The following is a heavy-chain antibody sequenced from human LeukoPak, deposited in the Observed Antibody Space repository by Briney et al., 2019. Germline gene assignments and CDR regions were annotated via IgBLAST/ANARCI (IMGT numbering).Heavy chain of an antibody. V-gene: IGHV4-59*01. CDR2: IYYSGST. D-gene: IGHD6-13*01. CDR3: ARDGSSSWYSYAFDI. J-gene: IGHJ3*02. Sequence: PSETLSLTFTVSGGSISSYYWSWIRPPPGKGLEWIGYIYYSGSTNYNPSLKSRVTISVDTSKNQFSLKLSSVTAADTAVYYCARDGSSSWYSYAFDIWGLGTLVTVSS. CDR1: GGSISSYY.